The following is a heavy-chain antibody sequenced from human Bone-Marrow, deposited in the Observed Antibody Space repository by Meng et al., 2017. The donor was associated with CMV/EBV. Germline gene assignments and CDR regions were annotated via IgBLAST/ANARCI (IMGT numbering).Heavy chain of an antibody. V-gene: IGHV3-23*01. CDR1: GFNFSNYA. Sequence: GESLKISCAASGFNFSNYAMSWVRQAPGKGLEWVSAISASGGTAYYADSVRGRFSVSRDNSKNTLFLQMSGLTAEDTAIFYCARDTYQRAFYSSSDYYYYGMDVWGQGTTVTVSS. D-gene: IGHD6-6*01. J-gene: IGHJ6*02. CDR2: ISASGGTA. CDR3: ARDTYQRAFYSSSDYYYYGMDV.